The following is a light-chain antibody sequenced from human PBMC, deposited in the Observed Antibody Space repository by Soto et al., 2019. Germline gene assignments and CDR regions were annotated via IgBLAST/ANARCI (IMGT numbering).Light chain of an antibody. CDR1: QSVSSN. V-gene: IGKV3-15*01. CDR3: QHYNNWPPRYT. J-gene: IGKJ2*01. Sequence: EIVMTQSPATLSVSPGERATLSCRASQSVSSNLAWYHQKPGQAPRLLIYGASTRATGIPARFSGSGSGTEFTLTISSLQSEDFAVYYCQHYNNWPPRYTFGQGTKLEIK. CDR2: GAS.